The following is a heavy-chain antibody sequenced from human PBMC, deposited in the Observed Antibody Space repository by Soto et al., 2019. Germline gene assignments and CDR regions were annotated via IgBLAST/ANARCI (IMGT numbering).Heavy chain of an antibody. V-gene: IGHV3-30*18. CDR3: AKEWVYDSSGWSFDY. J-gene: IGHJ4*02. D-gene: IGHD3-22*01. CDR2: VSDDGSNK. Sequence: GGSLRLSCAASGFTFSSYGMHWVRQAPGKGLEWVAVVSDDGSNKYYAGSVKGRFTISRDNSKNTLYLQMNSLRAEDTAVYYCAKEWVYDSSGWSFDYWGQGTLVTVSS. CDR1: GFTFSSYG.